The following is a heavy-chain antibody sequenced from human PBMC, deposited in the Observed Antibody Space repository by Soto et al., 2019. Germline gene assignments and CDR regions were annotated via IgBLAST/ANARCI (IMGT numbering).Heavy chain of an antibody. CDR3: VKDSFSYYGSSALIRGYFDY. V-gene: IGHV3-64D*06. CDR1: GFTFSSYA. J-gene: IGHJ4*02. D-gene: IGHD3-22*01. Sequence: GGSLRLSCSASGFTFSSYAMHWVRQAPGKGLEYVSAISSNGGSTYYADSVKGRFTISRDNSKNTLYLQMSSLRAEDTAVYYCVKDSFSYYGSSALIRGYFDYWGQGTLVTVSS. CDR2: ISSNGGST.